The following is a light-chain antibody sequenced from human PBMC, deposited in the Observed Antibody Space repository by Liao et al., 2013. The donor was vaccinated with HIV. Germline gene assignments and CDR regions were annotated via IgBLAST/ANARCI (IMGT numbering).Light chain of an antibody. V-gene: IGLV3-21*01. Sequence: SYELTQPPSVSVAPGKTARITCGGDNIGTKSVHWYQQKPGQAPALVISSDSDRPSGIPERFSGSNSGNTATLTINRVAAGDEADYFCQVWDSNDDHYVFGPGTKVSVL. CDR1: NIGTKS. CDR3: QVWDSNDDHYV. J-gene: IGLJ1*01. CDR2: SDS.